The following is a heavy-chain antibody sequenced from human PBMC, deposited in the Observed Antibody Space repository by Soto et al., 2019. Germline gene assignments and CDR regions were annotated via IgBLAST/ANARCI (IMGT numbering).Heavy chain of an antibody. D-gene: IGHD6-19*01. CDR2: ISGSGVST. Sequence: GGSLRLSCAASGFTFSSYAMSWVRQAPGISGSGVSTHYADSVKGRFTISRDNSKNTLYLQMNSLRAEDTAVYYCAKEVGYSSGYDYFDYWGQGTLVSVSS. J-gene: IGHJ4*02. CDR3: AKEVGYSSGYDYFDY. CDR1: GFTFSSYA. V-gene: IGHV3-23*01.